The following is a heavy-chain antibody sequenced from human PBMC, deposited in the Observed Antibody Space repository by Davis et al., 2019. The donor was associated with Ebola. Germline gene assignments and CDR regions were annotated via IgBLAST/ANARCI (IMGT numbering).Heavy chain of an antibody. Sequence: LSLTCAASGFTFSHFGMHWVRQAPGKGLEWVAVIWYDGSNKYYADSVRGRFSISKDDSKSTLYLQMNNLRAEDTAVYFCARHRLRTTVGNWYFDLWGRGTLVTVSS. V-gene: IGHV3-33*01. J-gene: IGHJ2*01. CDR1: GFTFSHFG. CDR3: ARHRLRTTVGNWYFDL. D-gene: IGHD4-23*01. CDR2: IWYDGSNK.